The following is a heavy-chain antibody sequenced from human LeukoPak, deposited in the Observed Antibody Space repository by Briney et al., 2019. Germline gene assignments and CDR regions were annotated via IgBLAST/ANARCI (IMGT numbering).Heavy chain of an antibody. CDR2: ISAYNGNI. V-gene: IGHV1-18*01. Sequence: ASVKVSCKTSGYTFTSFGISWVRQAPGQGLEWLGWISAYNGNIKYAQKFQGRVTVTTDTSTSTAYMQLRSLRSDDTAVYYCARGYYGSGSKASLLYMDVWGKGTTVTISS. CDR1: GYTFTSFG. D-gene: IGHD3-10*01. CDR3: ARGYYGSGSKASLLYMDV. J-gene: IGHJ6*03.